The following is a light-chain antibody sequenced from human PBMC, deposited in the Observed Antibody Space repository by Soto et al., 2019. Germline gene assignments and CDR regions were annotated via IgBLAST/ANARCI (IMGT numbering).Light chain of an antibody. CDR3: QEYSKWPLFT. CDR1: QSVGRN. Sequence: EIVVTQSPGILSVSPGDRATLSCRASQSVGRNLAWYQQKPGQAPTLLIYAASTRATGLPARFSGSGSGTDFTLTIRSLQSEDVAVYYCQEYSKWPLFTFGPGTRVDIK. V-gene: IGKV3-15*01. J-gene: IGKJ3*01. CDR2: AAS.